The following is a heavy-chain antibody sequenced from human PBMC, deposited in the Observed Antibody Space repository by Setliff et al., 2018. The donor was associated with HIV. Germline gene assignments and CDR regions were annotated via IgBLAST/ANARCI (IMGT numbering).Heavy chain of an antibody. J-gene: IGHJ5*02. CDR1: GYTFTSYG. CDR2: MNPNSGNT. D-gene: IGHD2-2*01. Sequence: ASVKVSCKASGYTFTSYGISWVRQAPGQGLEWMGWMNPNSGNTGYAQKFQGRVTMTRNTSINTAYMELSSLRSQDTAVYYCARGKNIVVVPAAPNWFDPWGQGTLVTVSS. V-gene: IGHV1-8*02. CDR3: ARGKNIVVVPAAPNWFDP.